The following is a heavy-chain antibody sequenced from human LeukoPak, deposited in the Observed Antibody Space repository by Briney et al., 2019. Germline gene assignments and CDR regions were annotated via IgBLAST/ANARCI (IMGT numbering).Heavy chain of an antibody. CDR1: IESFSGYY. V-gene: IGHV4-34*01. CDR3: ARVRGDLSIDY. Sequence: SETLSLTCAVYIESFSGYYWTWIRQPPGKGLEWIGEINHSGSANYNPSLKSRVTMSVDTSKNQFSLKLSSVTAADTAVYYYARVRGDLSIDYWGQGNLVTVPS. J-gene: IGHJ4*02. CDR2: INHSGSA. D-gene: IGHD2-21*02.